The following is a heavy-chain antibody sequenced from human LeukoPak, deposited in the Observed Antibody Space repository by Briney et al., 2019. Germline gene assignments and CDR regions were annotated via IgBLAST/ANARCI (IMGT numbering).Heavy chain of an antibody. Sequence: GGSLRLSCAASGFIFSHYGMHWVRQAPGKGLEWVAGIWSDATNRFYATSVKGRFTISRDNFQNTVFLEMNSLRVEDTAIYYCARDAQRGFDYSNSLRYWGHGTLVTVSS. V-gene: IGHV3-30*12. D-gene: IGHD4-11*01. CDR2: IWSDATNR. CDR1: GFIFSHYG. J-gene: IGHJ4*01. CDR3: ARDAQRGFDYSNSLRY.